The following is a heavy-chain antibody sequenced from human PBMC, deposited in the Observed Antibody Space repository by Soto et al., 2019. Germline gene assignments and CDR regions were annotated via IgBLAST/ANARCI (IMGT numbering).Heavy chain of an antibody. CDR3: AKGGMIMVRGVCGYGMDV. Sequence: GGSLRLSCAASGFTFSSYAMSWVRQAPGKGLELVSAISGSGGSTYYADSGKGRFTISRDNSKNTLYLQMNSLRAEDTAVYYCAKGGMIMVRGVCGYGMDVWGQGTTVTVSS. CDR2: ISGSGGST. CDR1: GFTFSSYA. J-gene: IGHJ6*02. V-gene: IGHV3-23*01. D-gene: IGHD3-10*01.